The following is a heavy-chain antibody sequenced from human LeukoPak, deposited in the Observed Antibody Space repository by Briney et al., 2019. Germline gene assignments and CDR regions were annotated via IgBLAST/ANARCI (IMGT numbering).Heavy chain of an antibody. V-gene: IGHV4-39*07. J-gene: IGHJ6*03. D-gene: IGHD3-9*01. CDR3: ARVHLTGYPMSYMDV. CDR2: IYYSGST. Sequence: RTSETLSLTCTVSGGSISSSSYYWGWIRQPPGKGLEWIGSIYYSGSTYYNPSLKSRVTISVDTSKKQFSLKLSSVTAADTAVYYCARVHLTGYPMSYMDVWGKGTTVTVSS. CDR1: GGSISSSSYY.